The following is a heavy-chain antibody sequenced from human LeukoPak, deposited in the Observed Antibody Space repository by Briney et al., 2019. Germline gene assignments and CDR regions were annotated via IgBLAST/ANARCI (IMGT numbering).Heavy chain of an antibody. J-gene: IGHJ3*02. CDR1: GFTFSSYW. CDR3: ARDDYDSSGYHANAFDI. CDR2: IKQDGSEK. Sequence: GGSLRLSCAASGFTFSSYWMSWVRQAPGKGLEWVANIKQDGSEKYYVDSVKGRFTISRDNAKNSLYLQMNSLRAEDTAVYYCARDDYDSSGYHANAFDIWGQGTMVTVSS. V-gene: IGHV3-7*01. D-gene: IGHD3-22*01.